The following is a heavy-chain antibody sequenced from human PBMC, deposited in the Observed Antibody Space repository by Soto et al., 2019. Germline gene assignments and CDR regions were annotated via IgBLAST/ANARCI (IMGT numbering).Heavy chain of an antibody. D-gene: IGHD2-15*01. CDR2: IYNDGRT. CDR1: GFNVSRNY. V-gene: IGHV3-66*01. J-gene: IGHJ3*02. Sequence: EVQVVESGGGLVQPGGSLRLSCAASGFNVSRNYMAWVRLAPGRGLEWVSFIYNDGRTADADSVKGRFIISKDHSKNTLSLQMNSLRVEDTAVYYWARSTRIAMGDSFDIWGRGTAVIVSS. CDR3: ARSTRIAMGDSFDI.